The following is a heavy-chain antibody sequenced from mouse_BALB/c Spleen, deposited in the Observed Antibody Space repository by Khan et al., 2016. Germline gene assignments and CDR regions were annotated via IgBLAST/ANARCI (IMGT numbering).Heavy chain of an antibody. CDR3: VRDMITRAY. Sequence: EVQLVETGGGSEQTKESLKLSCSAAGFTFNTNALHWHRQAPGLGLGWVALIRGKRHNYATYDADSVKDRFTISREDSQSMLDRQMNNLKTEDTAMYYCVRDMITRAYWGQGTLVTVSA. D-gene: IGHD2-4*01. CDR1: GFTFNTNA. V-gene: IGHV10S3*01. J-gene: IGHJ3*01. CDR2: IRGKRHNYAT.